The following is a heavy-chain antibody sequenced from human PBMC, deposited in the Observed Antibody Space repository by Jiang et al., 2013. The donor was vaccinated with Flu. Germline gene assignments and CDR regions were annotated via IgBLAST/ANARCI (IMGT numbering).Heavy chain of an antibody. CDR3: ATSPGVRGVSYYYYGMDV. D-gene: IGHD3-10*01. Sequence: VQLLESGGGVVQPGRSLRLSCAASGFTFSSYGMHWVRQAPGKGLEWVAVISYDGSNKNYADSVKGRFTISRDNSKNTLYLQMNSLRAEDTAVYYCATSPGVRGVSYYYYGMDVWGQGTTVTVSS. V-gene: IGHV3-30*03. CDR1: GFTFSSYG. J-gene: IGHJ6*02. CDR2: ISYDGSNK.